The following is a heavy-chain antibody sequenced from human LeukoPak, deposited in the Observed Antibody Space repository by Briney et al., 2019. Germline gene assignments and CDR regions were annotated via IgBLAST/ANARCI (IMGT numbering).Heavy chain of an antibody. CDR2: INPNSGGT. V-gene: IGHV1-2*02. CDR3: ARDRNYGDYVAYLDVGFDY. Sequence: GASVKVSCKASGYTFTGYYMHWVRQAPGQGLEWMGWINPNSGGTNYAQKLQGRVTMTTDTSTSTASMELRSLRSDDTAVYYCARDRNYGDYVAYLDVGFDYWGQGTLVTVSS. CDR1: GYTFTGYY. D-gene: IGHD4-17*01. J-gene: IGHJ4*02.